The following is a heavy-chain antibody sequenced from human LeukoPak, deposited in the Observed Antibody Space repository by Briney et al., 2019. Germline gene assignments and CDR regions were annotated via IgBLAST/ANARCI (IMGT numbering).Heavy chain of an antibody. CDR2: IYYSGST. CDR1: GGSISSSSYY. J-gene: IGHJ3*02. CDR3: ATGEGGNPHDAFDI. V-gene: IGHV4-39*07. D-gene: IGHD4-23*01. Sequence: SETLSLTCTVSGGSISSSSYYWGWIRQPPGKGLEWIGSIYYSGSTYYNPSLKSRVTISVDTSKNQFSLKLSSVTAADTAVYYCATGEGGNPHDAFDIWGQGTMVTVPS.